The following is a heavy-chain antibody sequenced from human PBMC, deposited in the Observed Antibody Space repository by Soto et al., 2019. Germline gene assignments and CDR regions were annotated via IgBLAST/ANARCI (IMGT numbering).Heavy chain of an antibody. CDR1: GFSFSGHD. D-gene: IGHD2-2*01. J-gene: IGHJ4*02. CDR3: ASDTPGLVDFDY. Sequence: EVQLVESGGGLVQPGGSLRLSCAASGFSFSGHDLNWVRQAPGKGLEWISYIDPSGNTMQYADSVQGRFTIYRDNAKNSLYLQMNSMRAEDTAVYYCASDTPGLVDFDYWGQGTLVTVSS. V-gene: IGHV3-48*03. CDR2: IDPSGNTM.